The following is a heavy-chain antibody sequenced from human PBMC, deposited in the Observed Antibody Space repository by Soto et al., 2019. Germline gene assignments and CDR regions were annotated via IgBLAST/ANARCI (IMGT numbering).Heavy chain of an antibody. D-gene: IGHD6-19*01. Sequence: FVPLSLTCTVSGGSIGSHDVSLIRKQPGKGLEWIGYIYYSGSTNYNPSLKSRVTISVDTSKNQFSLKLSSVTAADTAVYYCARLAPYSSGPGGWFDPWGQGTLVTVSS. V-gene: IGHV4-59*11. J-gene: IGHJ5*02. CDR3: ARLAPYSSGPGGWFDP. CDR2: IYYSGST. CDR1: GGSIGSHD.